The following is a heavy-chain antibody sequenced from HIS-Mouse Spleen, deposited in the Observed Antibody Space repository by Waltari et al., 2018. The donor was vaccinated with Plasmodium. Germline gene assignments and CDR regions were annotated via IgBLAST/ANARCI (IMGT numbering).Heavy chain of an antibody. CDR2: ISWNSGSI. J-gene: IGHJ4*02. Sequence: EVQLVESGGGLVQPGRSLSLSCAASGFTFDDYAMHGVRQAPGKGLEWVSGISWNSGSIGYADSVKGRFTISRDNAKNSLYLQMNSLRAEDTALYYCAKDIRQWLAGDYWGQGTLVTVSS. V-gene: IGHV3-9*01. CDR3: AKDIRQWLAGDY. CDR1: GFTFDDYA. D-gene: IGHD6-19*01.